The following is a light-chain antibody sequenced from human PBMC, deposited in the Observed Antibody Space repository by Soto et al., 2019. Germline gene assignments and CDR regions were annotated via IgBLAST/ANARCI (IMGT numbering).Light chain of an antibody. CDR1: QSISRW. Sequence: DIQMTQSPSTLSASVGDRVTITCRASQSISRWLAWYHQKPGKAPRLLIYKASSLESGVPSRFSGSGSGTEFTLTISRLQPDDFATYYCQQYNSYSPYALGQGTKLEIK. CDR2: KAS. CDR3: QQYNSYSPYA. V-gene: IGKV1-5*03. J-gene: IGKJ2*01.